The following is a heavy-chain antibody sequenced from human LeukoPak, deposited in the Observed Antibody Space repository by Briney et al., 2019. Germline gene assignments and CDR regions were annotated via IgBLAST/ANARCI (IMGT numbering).Heavy chain of an antibody. Sequence: GGSLRLSCAASGFSVSNNYLTWVRQAPGKGLEWVSVIYSDENTFYTDSVKGRFSISRDTSKKTVYLQMKSLRAADTAVYYCARGGEHLIAWGQGPLVTVSS. D-gene: IGHD2-21*01. CDR1: GFSVSNNY. CDR2: IYSDENT. V-gene: IGHV3-66*01. CDR3: ARGGEHLIA. J-gene: IGHJ4*02.